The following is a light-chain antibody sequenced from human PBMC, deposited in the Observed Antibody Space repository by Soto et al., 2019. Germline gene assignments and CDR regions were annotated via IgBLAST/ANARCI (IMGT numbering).Light chain of an antibody. CDR3: SSFTSSNTVI. CDR2: EVT. CDR1: NSDIGAYNS. J-gene: IGLJ2*01. V-gene: IGLV2-14*01. Sequence: QSALTQPASVSGSPGQSITISCTGTNSDIGAYNSVSWYQQHLGKAPKLMIFEVTKRPLGISARVSGFKSANTGPLTIAGPQAEDAADYYCSSFTSSNTVIFGGGTKLTVL.